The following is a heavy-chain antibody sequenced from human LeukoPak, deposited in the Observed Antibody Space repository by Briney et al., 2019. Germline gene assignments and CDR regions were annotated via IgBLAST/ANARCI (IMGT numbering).Heavy chain of an antibody. J-gene: IGHJ3*02. Sequence: PSETLSLTCTVSGGSIGSSSYYWGWIRQPPGKGLEWIGSIYYSGSTYYNPSLKSRVTISVDTSKNQFPLKLSSVTAADTAVYYCARLPRIAAAGTGGEDAFDIWGQGTMVTVSS. CDR3: ARLPRIAAAGTGGEDAFDI. V-gene: IGHV4-39*06. CDR2: IYYSGST. D-gene: IGHD6-13*01. CDR1: GGSIGSSSYY.